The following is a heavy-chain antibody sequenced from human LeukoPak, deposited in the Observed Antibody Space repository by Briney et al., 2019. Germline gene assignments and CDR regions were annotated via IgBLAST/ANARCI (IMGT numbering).Heavy chain of an antibody. V-gene: IGHV1-2*02. CDR2: ISPKSDGS. CDR3: ATSAEYYDFWSGPDY. D-gene: IGHD3-3*01. Sequence: ASVKVSCKTSGYTFDDYYMHWVRQAPGQGLEWMGWISPKSDGSKYAQKFQGRVTMTEDTSTDTAYMELSSLRSEDTAVYYCATSAEYYDFWSGPDYWGQGTLVTVSS. CDR1: GYTFDDYY. J-gene: IGHJ4*02.